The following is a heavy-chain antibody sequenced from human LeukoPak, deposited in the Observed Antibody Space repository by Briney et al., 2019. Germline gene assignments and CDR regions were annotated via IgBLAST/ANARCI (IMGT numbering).Heavy chain of an antibody. Sequence: HPGGSLRLSCAASGFTLSSYWMSWVRQAPGKGLEWVANIKQDGSEKYYVDSVKGRFTISRDNAKNSLYLQMNSLRAEDTAVYYCAGGFTSGWTTHHFDYWGQGTLVTVSS. D-gene: IGHD6-19*01. J-gene: IGHJ4*02. CDR1: GFTLSSYW. CDR3: AGGFTSGWTTHHFDY. V-gene: IGHV3-7*04. CDR2: IKQDGSEK.